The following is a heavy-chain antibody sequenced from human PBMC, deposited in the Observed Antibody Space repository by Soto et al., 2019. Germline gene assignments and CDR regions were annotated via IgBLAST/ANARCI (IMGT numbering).Heavy chain of an antibody. J-gene: IGHJ4*02. D-gene: IGHD2-15*01. Sequence: ASVKVSCKASGYTFTSYAMHWVRQAPGQRLEWMGWINAGNGNTKYSQKFQGRVTITRDTSASTAYMELSSLRSEDTAVYYCARDPLDCSGGSCYSAVLGFGDYWGQGTLVTVSS. CDR1: GYTFTSYA. CDR2: INAGNGNT. V-gene: IGHV1-3*01. CDR3: ARDPLDCSGGSCYSAVLGFGDY.